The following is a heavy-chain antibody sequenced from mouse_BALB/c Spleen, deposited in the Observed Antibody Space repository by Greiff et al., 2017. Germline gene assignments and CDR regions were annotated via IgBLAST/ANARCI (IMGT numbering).Heavy chain of an antibody. CDR1: GFAFSSYD. Sequence: EVQLVESGGGLVKPGGSLKLSCAASGFAFSSYDMSWVRQTPEKRLEWVAYISSGGGSTYYPDTVKGRFTISRDNAKNTLYLQMSSLKSEDTAMYYCARHRGYDSNFDYWGQGTTLTVSS. D-gene: IGHD2-4*01. V-gene: IGHV5-12-1*01. J-gene: IGHJ2*01. CDR2: ISSGGGST. CDR3: ARHRGYDSNFDY.